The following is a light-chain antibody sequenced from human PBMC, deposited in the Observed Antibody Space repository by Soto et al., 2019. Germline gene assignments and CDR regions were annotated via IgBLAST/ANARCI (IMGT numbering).Light chain of an antibody. Sequence: PGEWATLFCRARPSVTDYPTCHHQKPRQAPSLIIQDASNGAPGIPARFSGSGSRTDFTLTISPLEPEDFAVYYCQQYGSSRWTFGQGTKVDIK. J-gene: IGKJ1*01. CDR2: DAS. CDR1: PSVTDY. V-gene: IGKV3-11*01. CDR3: QQYGSSRWT.